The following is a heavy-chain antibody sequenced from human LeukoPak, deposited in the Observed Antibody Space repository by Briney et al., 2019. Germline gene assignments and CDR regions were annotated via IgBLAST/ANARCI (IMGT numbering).Heavy chain of an antibody. CDR2: ISSNGGST. D-gene: IGHD5-24*01. J-gene: IGHJ4*02. CDR3: ARPRRDGYTELRY. V-gene: IGHV3-64*01. Sequence: GGSLRLSCAASGFTFSSYTMHWVRQAPGKGLEYVSTISSNGGSTFYANSVKDRFTISRDNSKNTLYLQMDSLRAGDMAVYYCARPRRDGYTELRYCGQGTLVIVSS. CDR1: GFTFSSYT.